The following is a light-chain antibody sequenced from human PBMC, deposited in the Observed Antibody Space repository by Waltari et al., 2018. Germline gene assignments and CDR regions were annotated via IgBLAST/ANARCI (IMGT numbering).Light chain of an antibody. Sequence: QLAVTQSPSASASLGASVKLTCTLSSEHRAYALACAQHQPEKGPRFLMKIDGGGGHTKGDGIPDRFSGFSSGAERYLTISSLQYEDEAAYYCQTWDPDTVVFGGGTKLTV. CDR3: QTWDPDTVV. J-gene: IGLJ2*01. V-gene: IGLV4-69*01. CDR1: SEHRAYA. CDR2: IDGGGGH.